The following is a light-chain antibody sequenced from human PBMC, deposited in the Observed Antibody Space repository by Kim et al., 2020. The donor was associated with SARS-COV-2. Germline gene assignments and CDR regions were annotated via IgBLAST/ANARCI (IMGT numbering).Light chain of an antibody. CDR3: QSYDTDAHWV. CDR2: END. CDR1: SGSIASSF. V-gene: IGLV6-57*03. Sequence: NFMLTQPHSVSESPGKTITISCTRTSGSIASSFVQWYRQRPGSAPTTVIYENDQRPSGFPDRFSGSIDTSSNSAALSISGLKTEDESDYFCQSYDTDAHWVFFGGTKMTVL. J-gene: IGLJ3*02.